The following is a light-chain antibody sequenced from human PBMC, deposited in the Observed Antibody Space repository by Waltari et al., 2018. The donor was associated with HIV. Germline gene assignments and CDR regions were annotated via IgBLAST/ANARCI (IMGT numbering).Light chain of an antibody. V-gene: IGLV2-11*01. CDR2: DVN. CDR1: SSDVGPFTF. Sequence: QSALTQPRSVSGSPGQSVTISCTGTSSDVGPFTFVSWYKQHPGKAPKLMIYDVNKRPSGVPDRFSGSKSGNTASLNISGLQAEDESDYYCCSYAGIWGVFGTGTKVTVL. J-gene: IGLJ1*01. CDR3: CSYAGIWGV.